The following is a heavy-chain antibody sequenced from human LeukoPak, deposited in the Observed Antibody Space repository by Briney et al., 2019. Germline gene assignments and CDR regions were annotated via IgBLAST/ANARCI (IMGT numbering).Heavy chain of an antibody. CDR3: ATLPDDYDYVWGSSRDFDY. D-gene: IGHD3-16*02. CDR1: GFTFSSYA. Sequence: GGSLRLSCAASGFTFSSYAVSWVRQAPGKGLEWVSAISGSGGSTYYADSVKGRFTISRDNSENTLYLQMNSLRAEDTAVYYCATLPDDYDYVWGSSRDFDYWGQGTLVTVSS. J-gene: IGHJ4*02. CDR2: ISGSGGST. V-gene: IGHV3-23*01.